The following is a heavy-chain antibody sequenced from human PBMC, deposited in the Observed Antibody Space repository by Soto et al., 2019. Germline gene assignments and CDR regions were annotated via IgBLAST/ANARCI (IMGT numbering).Heavy chain of an antibody. J-gene: IGHJ6*02. Sequence: AGGSLRLSCAASGFSFSSYGMHWVRQAPGKGLEWVAVIWYDGSNKYYADSVKGRFTISRDNSKNRLYLQMNRLRGEDTAVYYCTRGGFSNYYGLDVWGQGTTVTVSS. CDR2: IWYDGSNK. CDR3: TRGGFSNYYGLDV. CDR1: GFSFSSYG. V-gene: IGHV3-33*01. D-gene: IGHD2-2*01.